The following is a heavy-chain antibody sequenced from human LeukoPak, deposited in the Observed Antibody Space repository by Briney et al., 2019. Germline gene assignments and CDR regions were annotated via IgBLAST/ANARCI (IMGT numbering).Heavy chain of an antibody. CDR3: ARAARGYGSGSHNWFDP. Sequence: TFSNYWMSWVRQPPGKGLEWIGYIYYSGSTYYNPSLKSRVTISVDTSKNQFSLKLSSVTAADTAVYYCARAARGYGSGSHNWFDPWGQGTLVTVSS. CDR2: IYYSGST. CDR1: TFSNYW. D-gene: IGHD3-10*01. J-gene: IGHJ5*02. V-gene: IGHV4-30-4*08.